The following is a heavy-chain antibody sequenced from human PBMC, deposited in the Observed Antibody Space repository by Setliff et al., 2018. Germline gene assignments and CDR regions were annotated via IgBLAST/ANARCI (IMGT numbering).Heavy chain of an antibody. J-gene: IGHJ5*02. D-gene: IGHD2-15*01. Sequence: SVKVSCKASGYTFTTYAISWMRQAPGQGLEWMGGIILMFGTPAYAQKFQDRVTITADESTSTAYMELDSLRSEDTAVYYCARSPAVLGIVYLDPWGQGTLVTVSS. CDR3: ARSPAVLGIVYLDP. CDR2: IILMFGTP. V-gene: IGHV1-69*13. CDR1: GYTFTTYA.